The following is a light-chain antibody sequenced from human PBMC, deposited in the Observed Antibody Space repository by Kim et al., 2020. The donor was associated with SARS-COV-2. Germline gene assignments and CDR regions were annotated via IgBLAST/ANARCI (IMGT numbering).Light chain of an antibody. CDR2: AAS. CDR3: QESHSTECT. Sequence: DIQMTQSPSLLSASVGDRVTITCRARQNINRYLKWYQQKAGRGPRFLFYAASSLQSGVPARFSGSGSGTDFSLTISSLQPEDFATYYCQESHSTECTFGQGTKLEI. J-gene: IGKJ2*02. V-gene: IGKV1-39*01. CDR1: QNINRY.